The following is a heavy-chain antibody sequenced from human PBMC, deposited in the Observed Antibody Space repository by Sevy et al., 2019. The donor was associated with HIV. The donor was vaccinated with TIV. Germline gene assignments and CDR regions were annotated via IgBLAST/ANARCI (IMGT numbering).Heavy chain of an antibody. CDR2: NYYSGST. D-gene: IGHD5-18*01. CDR1: GGSISSSSYY. V-gene: IGHV4-39*01. Sequence: SETLSLTCTVSGGSISSSSYYWGWIRQPPGKGLEWIGSNYYSGSTYYNPSLKSRVTISVDTSKNQFSLKLSSVTAADTGVYYCARHSMDTAMVYFDYWGQGTLVTVSS. CDR3: ARHSMDTAMVYFDY. J-gene: IGHJ4*02.